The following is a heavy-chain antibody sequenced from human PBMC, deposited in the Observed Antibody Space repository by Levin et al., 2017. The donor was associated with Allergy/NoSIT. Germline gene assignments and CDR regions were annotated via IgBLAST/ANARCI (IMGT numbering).Heavy chain of an antibody. CDR1: GFTFSSYW. D-gene: IGHD1-26*01. V-gene: IGHV3-7*01. CDR3: ARDRYSGSYGPNDY. Sequence: GGSLRLSCAASGFTFSSYWMSWVRQAPGKGLEWVANIKQDGSEKYYVDSVKGRFTISRDNAKNSLYLQMNSLRAEDTAVYYCARDRYSGSYGPNDYWGQGTLVTVSS. CDR2: IKQDGSEK. J-gene: IGHJ4*02.